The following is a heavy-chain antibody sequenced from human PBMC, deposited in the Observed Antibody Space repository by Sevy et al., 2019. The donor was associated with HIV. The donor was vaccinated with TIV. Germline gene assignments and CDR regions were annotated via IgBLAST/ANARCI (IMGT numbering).Heavy chain of an antibody. CDR1: GDSVSSNSAA. D-gene: IGHD6-19*01. J-gene: IGHJ6*02. CDR2: TYYRSKWYN. Sequence: SQTLSLTCAISGDSVSSNSAAWNWIRQSPSRGLEWLGRTYYRSKWYNDYAVSVKSRITINPDTSKNQFSLQLNSVIPEDTAVYYCARDRAGLIAVAGTGNYYYYGMDVWGQGTTVTGSS. CDR3: ARDRAGLIAVAGTGNYYYYGMDV. V-gene: IGHV6-1*01.